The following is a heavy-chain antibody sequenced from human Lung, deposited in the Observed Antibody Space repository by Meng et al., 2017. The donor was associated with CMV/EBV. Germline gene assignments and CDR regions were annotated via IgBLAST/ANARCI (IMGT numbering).Heavy chain of an antibody. J-gene: IGHJ4*02. CDR2: INTNTGNP. V-gene: IGHV7-4-1*02. CDR1: GYTFTSYA. D-gene: IGHD2-15*01. CDR3: ARLYCSGGSCYTIDY. Sequence: QVALVQSGSELKKPVASVKVSFKASGYTFTSYAMNWVRQAPGQGLEWMGWINTNTGNPTYAQGFTGRFVFSLDTSVSTAYLQISSLKAADTAVYYCARLYCSGGSCYTIDYWGQGTLVTVSS.